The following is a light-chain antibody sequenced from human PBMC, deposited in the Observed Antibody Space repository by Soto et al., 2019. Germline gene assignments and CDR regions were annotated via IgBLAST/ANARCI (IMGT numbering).Light chain of an antibody. CDR1: QSIGSA. J-gene: IGKJ1*01. CDR2: AAS. Sequence: DIQMTQSPSSLSASVGDRVTITCRASQSIGSALNWYRQKSGRVPNLLIYAASNLQSGVPSRFSGSGSGTDFSLTISSLQPEDFATYYSQQSYGIPTFGQGTKVEIK. V-gene: IGKV1-39*01. CDR3: QQSYGIPT.